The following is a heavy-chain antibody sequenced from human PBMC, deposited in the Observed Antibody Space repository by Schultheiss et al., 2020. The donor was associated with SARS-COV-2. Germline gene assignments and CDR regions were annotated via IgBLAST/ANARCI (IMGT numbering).Heavy chain of an antibody. V-gene: IGHV4-39*07. D-gene: IGHD6-19*01. Sequence: SQTLSLTCSVSGGSISSSSYFWAWIRQPPGNGLEWIGEINHSGTTNYNPSLKSRVTISVDTSKNQFSLKLSSVTAADTALYYCAGGVRWLAFDYWGQGTLVTVSS. J-gene: IGHJ4*02. CDR3: AGGVRWLAFDY. CDR1: GGSISSSSYF. CDR2: INHSGTT.